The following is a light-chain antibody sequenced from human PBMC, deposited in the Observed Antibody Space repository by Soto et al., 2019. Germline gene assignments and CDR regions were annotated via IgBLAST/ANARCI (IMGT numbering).Light chain of an antibody. J-gene: IGKJ1*01. V-gene: IGKV3-20*01. CDR1: QSVTSSY. CDR2: GPS. CDR3: QQYGSSPAT. Sequence: EVVLSQSPATLSLSPGERATLSCRASQSVTSSYLAWYQQKPGQSPRLLIFGPSSRATGIPDRFSGSGSGTDFTLTISRLEPEDFAVYHCQQYGSSPATFGQGTMVDVK.